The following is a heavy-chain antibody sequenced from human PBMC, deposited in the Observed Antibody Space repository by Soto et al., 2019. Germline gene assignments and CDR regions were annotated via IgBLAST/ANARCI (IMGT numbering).Heavy chain of an antibody. D-gene: IGHD2-2*01. CDR1: GFTFNTYG. J-gene: IGHJ4*02. CDR3: ARDQEYCSTTSCYDTGGFLEY. V-gene: IGHV3-23*01. CDR2: ISSSGDRT. Sequence: GSLRLSCAASGFTFNTYGMTWVRQAPGKGLEWISSISSSGDRTFYADSVKGRFTISRDNSKNMVYLQMSSLRVEDTAVYFCARDQEYCSTTSCYDTGGFLEYGGQGTLVTVSS.